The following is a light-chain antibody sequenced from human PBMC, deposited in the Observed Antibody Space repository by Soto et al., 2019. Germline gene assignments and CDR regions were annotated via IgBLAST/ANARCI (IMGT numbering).Light chain of an antibody. CDR2: AAS. Sequence: DIQLTQSPSFLSASVGDRVTITCRAIQGISDYLAWYQQKPGKAPKLLIYAASTLQSGVPSRFSGSGSGTEFTLTISSLQPEDFATSYCQQLNSYPLTFGGGTKLEMK. J-gene: IGKJ4*01. CDR3: QQLNSYPLT. CDR1: QGISDY. V-gene: IGKV1-9*01.